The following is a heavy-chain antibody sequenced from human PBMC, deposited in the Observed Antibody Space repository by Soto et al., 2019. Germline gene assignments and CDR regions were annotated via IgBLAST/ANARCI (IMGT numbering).Heavy chain of an antibody. J-gene: IGHJ5*02. CDR2: ISGSGTTT. CDR1: GFTFSSYT. CDR3: AKGEYCRGRNWFEP. V-gene: IGHV3-23*01. Sequence: EVQLLESGGGLVQPGGSLRLSCAASGFTFSSYTMTWVRQAPGKGLEWVSAISGSGTTTYYADSVKGRFTLSRDNSKTTLNLQMDSLRADDKAVYYCAKGEYCRGRNWFEPWGQGTLVTVSS. D-gene: IGHD6-6*01.